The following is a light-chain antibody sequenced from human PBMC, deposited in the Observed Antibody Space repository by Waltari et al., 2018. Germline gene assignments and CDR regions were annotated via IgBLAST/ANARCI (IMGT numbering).Light chain of an antibody. CDR1: RGDVVAYNF. Sequence: QAALTQPRSVSGSPGQSVTISCTGTRGDVVAYNFVSWYQQHPGEAPSLVLYDVNERPSGVPDRFSGSKSGNTASLTISRLRPEDEADYYCCSYAGSDTMLFGGGTQLTVL. CDR3: CSYAGSDTML. CDR2: DVN. J-gene: IGLJ2*01. V-gene: IGLV2-11*01.